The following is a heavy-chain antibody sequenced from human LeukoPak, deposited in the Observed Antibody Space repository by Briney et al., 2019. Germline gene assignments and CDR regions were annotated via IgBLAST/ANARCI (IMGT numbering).Heavy chain of an antibody. D-gene: IGHD6-13*01. J-gene: IGHJ4*02. Sequence: PSETLSLTCTVSGGSLSSYYWSWLRQPPGKGLEWMGYIYYSGSTNYNPSLKSRVTISVDTSKNQFSLTLSSVTAADTAVYYCASGYSSSWLLDDWGQGTLGTVSA. CDR3: ASGYSSSWLLDD. V-gene: IGHV4-59*01. CDR1: GGSLSSYY. CDR2: IYYSGST.